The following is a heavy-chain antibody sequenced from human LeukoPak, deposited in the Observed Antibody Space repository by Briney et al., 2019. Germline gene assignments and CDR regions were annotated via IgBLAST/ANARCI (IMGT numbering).Heavy chain of an antibody. CDR3: ARHSGSYYDNYDY. D-gene: IGHD1-26*01. J-gene: IGHJ4*02. CDR1: GGSISRYH. CDR2: ISYSGST. Sequence: TLSLTFTVSGGSISRYHWSWIRPPPGKGLEWSGYISYSGSTNYNPSLKSRLPISLATSTNQFSLKLTSMTATDTAVYYCARHSGSYYDNYDYWGQGTLVTVSS. V-gene: IGHV4-59*08.